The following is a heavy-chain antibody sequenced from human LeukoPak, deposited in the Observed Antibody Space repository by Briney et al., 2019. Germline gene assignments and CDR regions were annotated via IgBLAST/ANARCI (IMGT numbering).Heavy chain of an antibody. CDR3: ALDYYDSSAPRY. V-gene: IGHV1-2*02. CDR2: INPNSGGT. CDR1: GYTLTGYY. Sequence: GASVKVSCKASGYTLTGYYMHWVRQAPGQGLEWMGWINPNSGGTNYAQKFQGRVTITRNTSISTAYMELSSLRSEDTAVYYCALDYYDSSAPRYWGQGTLVTVSS. J-gene: IGHJ4*02. D-gene: IGHD3-22*01.